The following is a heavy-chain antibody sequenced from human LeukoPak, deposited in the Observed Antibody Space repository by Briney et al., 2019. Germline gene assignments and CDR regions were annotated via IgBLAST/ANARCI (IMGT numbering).Heavy chain of an antibody. V-gene: IGHV4-39*07. CDR2: IYYSGST. Sequence: PSETLSLTCTVSGGSISSSSYYWGWIRQPPGKGLEWIGSIYYSGSTYYNPSLKSRVTISVDTSKNQFSLKLSSVTAADTAVYYCARLNLAWSVVSVTAEGGFDYWGQGTLVTVSS. CDR1: GGSISSSSYY. D-gene: IGHD1-1*01. J-gene: IGHJ4*02. CDR3: ARLNLAWSVVSVTAEGGFDY.